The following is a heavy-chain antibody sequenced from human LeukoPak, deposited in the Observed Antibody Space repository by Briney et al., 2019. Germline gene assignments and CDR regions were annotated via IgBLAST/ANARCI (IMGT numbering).Heavy chain of an antibody. V-gene: IGHV4-30-4*08. CDR3: ARDVSLVRAFDI. J-gene: IGHJ3*02. CDR2: IYYSGST. Sequence: PSETLSLTCTVSGGSISSGGYYWSWIRQHPGKGLEWIGYIYYSGSTYYNPSLKSRVTISVDTSKNQFSLKLSSVTAADTAVYYCARDVSLVRAFDIWGQGTMVTVSS. CDR1: GGSISSGGYY. D-gene: IGHD6-13*01.